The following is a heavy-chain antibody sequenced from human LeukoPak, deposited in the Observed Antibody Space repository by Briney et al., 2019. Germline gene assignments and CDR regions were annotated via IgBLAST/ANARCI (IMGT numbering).Heavy chain of an antibody. Sequence: SETLSLTCTVSGGSISSSSYYWGWIRQPPGKGLEWIGYIYYDGSTYYSPSLKSRVSISVDTSKNQFSLKLNSVTAADTAVYYCARGGPHSYYYYGMDVWGQGTTVTVSS. CDR1: GGSISSSSYY. V-gene: IGHV4-30-4*08. CDR2: IYYDGST. J-gene: IGHJ6*02. CDR3: ARGGPHSYYYYGMDV.